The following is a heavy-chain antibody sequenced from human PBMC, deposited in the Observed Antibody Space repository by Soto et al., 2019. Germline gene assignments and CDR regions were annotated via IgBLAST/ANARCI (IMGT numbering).Heavy chain of an antibody. J-gene: IGHJ4*02. CDR2: VYYTGST. V-gene: IGHV4-59*01. Sequence: SETLSLTCSVSGGSISGSYWSWIRQSPGKGLEWLGYVYYTGSTNYSHSLRSRVSISVDTSKNEFSLRLSSVTDAETAVYFCARSVAVPGENIDYWGQGSQVTVSS. CDR1: GGSISGSY. D-gene: IGHD6-19*01. CDR3: ARSVAVPGENIDY.